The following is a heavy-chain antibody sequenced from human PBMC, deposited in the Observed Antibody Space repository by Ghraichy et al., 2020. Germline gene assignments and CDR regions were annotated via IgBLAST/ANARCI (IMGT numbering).Heavy chain of an antibody. J-gene: IGHJ3*01. D-gene: IGHD6-13*01. CDR3: AREGEAAAGDLAQAFDV. CDR2: ISRRGSSI. V-gene: IGHV3-21*06. CDR1: GFTFNAYA. Sequence: GGSLRLSCVASGFTFNAYAMNWVRQAPGKGLEWVSSISRRGSSIFYADSVRGRFTLSRDNTKSSLFLQMNSLRAEDTAVYYCAREGEAAAGDLAQAFDVWGQGTVVTVSS.